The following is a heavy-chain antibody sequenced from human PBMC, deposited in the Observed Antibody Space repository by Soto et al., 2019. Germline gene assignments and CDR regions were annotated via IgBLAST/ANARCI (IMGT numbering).Heavy chain of an antibody. CDR1: GFTFSNYG. CDR3: AGRLTTAASLDY. CDR2: ISYDGTNK. V-gene: IGHV3-30*03. J-gene: IGHJ4*02. Sequence: GGSLRLSCAASGFTFSNYGIHWVRQAPGKGLEWVAVISYDGTNKYYAGSVKGRFTISRDNSKNTLYLQMDSLRAEDTAIYYCAGRLTTAASLDYWGRGTLVTVSS. D-gene: IGHD3-16*01.